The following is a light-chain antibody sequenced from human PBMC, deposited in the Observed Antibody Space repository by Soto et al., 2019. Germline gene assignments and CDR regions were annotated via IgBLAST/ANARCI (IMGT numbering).Light chain of an antibody. Sequence: EVVMAHASATRSFSPVESATLSCRASQSVITNLAWYQQKPGQSPRLLIYGGSTRATAFPARFSGSGSGTEFTLTISSLQSEDFAVYYCQQYNNWPITFGQGTRLEIK. J-gene: IGKJ5*01. CDR3: QQYNNWPIT. V-gene: IGKV3-15*01. CDR1: QSVITN. CDR2: GGS.